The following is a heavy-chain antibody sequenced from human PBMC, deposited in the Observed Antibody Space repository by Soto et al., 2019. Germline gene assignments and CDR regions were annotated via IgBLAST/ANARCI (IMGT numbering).Heavy chain of an antibody. Sequence: PSETLSLTCTVSGGSISSSSYYWGWIRQPPGKGLEWIGSIYYSGSTYYNPSLKSRVTISVDTSKNQFSLKLSSVTAADTAVYYCARLGYTIFGVVIPTAFDYWGQGTLVTVSS. D-gene: IGHD3-3*01. J-gene: IGHJ4*02. CDR3: ARLGYTIFGVVIPTAFDY. V-gene: IGHV4-39*01. CDR1: GGSISSSSYY. CDR2: IYYSGST.